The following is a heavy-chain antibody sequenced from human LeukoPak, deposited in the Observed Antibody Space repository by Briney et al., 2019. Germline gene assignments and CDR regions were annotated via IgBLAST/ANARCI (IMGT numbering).Heavy chain of an antibody. V-gene: IGHV3-9*03. Sequence: GGSLRLSCAASGFTFDDYAMHWVRQAPGKGLEWVSGISWSSGSIGYADSVKGRFTISRDNAKNSLYLQMNSLRAEDMALYYCAKLVGERGAYYFDYWGQGTLVTVSS. CDR2: ISWSSGSI. J-gene: IGHJ4*02. CDR1: GFTFDDYA. D-gene: IGHD2-2*01. CDR3: AKLVGERGAYYFDY.